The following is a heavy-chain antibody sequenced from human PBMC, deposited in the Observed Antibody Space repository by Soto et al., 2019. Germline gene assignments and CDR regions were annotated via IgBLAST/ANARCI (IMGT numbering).Heavy chain of an antibody. D-gene: IGHD3-3*01. CDR3: ARGKDHVLRCLEWSSSDAFDI. V-gene: IGHV1-69*02. J-gene: IGHJ3*02. CDR1: GGTFSSYT. CDR2: IIPILGIA. Sequence: QVQLVQSGAEVKKPGSSVKVSCKASGGTFSSYTISWVRQAPGQGLEWMGRIIPILGIANYAQKFQGRVTSTADKSTSTAYMEHSSLRSEDTAVYYCARGKDHVLRCLEWSSSDAFDIWGQGTMVTVSS.